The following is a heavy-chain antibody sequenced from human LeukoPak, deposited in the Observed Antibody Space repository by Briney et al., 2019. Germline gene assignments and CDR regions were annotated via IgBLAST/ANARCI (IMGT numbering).Heavy chain of an antibody. CDR2: VTSGGGGT. D-gene: IGHD2-8*01. J-gene: IGHJ4*01. CDR1: GFSFSSNA. Sequence: GGSLSLSCEASGFSFSSNAFAWVGQAPGKGLEGVAAVTSGGGGTHFADSVKGRFTISRDNAKNTMYLQMNSLRVDDTATYFCGSDPNGDYVGALGYWGRGALVTVSS. V-gene: IGHV3-23*01. CDR3: GSDPNGDYVGALGY.